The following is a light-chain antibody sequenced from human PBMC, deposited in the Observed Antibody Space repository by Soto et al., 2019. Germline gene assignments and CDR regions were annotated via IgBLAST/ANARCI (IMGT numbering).Light chain of an antibody. V-gene: IGKV3D-11*01. CDR3: QQRSNWPT. Sequence: EIVLTQSPATLSLSPGERATLSCRASQGINGYLAWYQQKPGQAPRLLIYGGSSRATGIPVRFSGSGSETDFTLTITRLEPEDFAVYYCQQRSNWPTFGQGTRLEIK. CDR1: QGINGY. CDR2: GGS. J-gene: IGKJ5*01.